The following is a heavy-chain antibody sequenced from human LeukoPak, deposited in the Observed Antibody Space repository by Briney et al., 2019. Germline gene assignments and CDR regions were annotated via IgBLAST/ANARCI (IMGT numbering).Heavy chain of an antibody. CDR3: AREIGGVATEGAYGMDV. Sequence: ASVKVSCKASGGTFSSYAISWVRQAPGQGLEWMGWISAYNGNTNYAQKLQGRVTMTTDTSTSTAYMELRSLRSDDTAVYYCAREIGGVATEGAYGMDVWGQGTTVTVSS. J-gene: IGHJ6*02. CDR1: GGTFSSYA. CDR2: ISAYNGNT. D-gene: IGHD5-12*01. V-gene: IGHV1-18*01.